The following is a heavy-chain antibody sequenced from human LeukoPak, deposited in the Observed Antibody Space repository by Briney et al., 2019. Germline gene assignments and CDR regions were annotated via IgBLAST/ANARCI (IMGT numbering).Heavy chain of an antibody. Sequence: SETLSLTCTVSGASITTYYWTWVRQSPGKGLEWIGYISYSGSTNYNPSLKSRVTISLDASKNQFSLNLRSVTAADTAVYYCAAGGGIDIWGQGTMVTVSS. V-gene: IGHV4-59*03. CDR1: GASITTYY. J-gene: IGHJ3*02. CDR2: ISYSGST. D-gene: IGHD3-16*01. CDR3: AAGGGIDI.